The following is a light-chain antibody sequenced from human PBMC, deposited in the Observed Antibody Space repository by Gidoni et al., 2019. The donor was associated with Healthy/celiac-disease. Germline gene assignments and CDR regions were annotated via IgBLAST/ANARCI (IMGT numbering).Light chain of an antibody. V-gene: IGKV3-20*01. CDR2: GAS. CDR3: QQYGSSP. CDR1: QSVSSSY. J-gene: IGKJ4*01. Sequence: EIVLTQSQGTLSLSPGERATHSCRASQSVSSSYFAWYKPTPGHAPRLRISGASSSATGSPDSVSGSGSGTDFTLTISRLEPEDFAVYYCQQYGSSPFGGGTKVEIK.